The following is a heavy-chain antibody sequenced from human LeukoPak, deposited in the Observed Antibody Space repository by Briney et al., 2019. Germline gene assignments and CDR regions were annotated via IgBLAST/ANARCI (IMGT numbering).Heavy chain of an antibody. D-gene: IGHD3-10*02. CDR3: ARFLFGGSHPIDY. CDR1: GFTFDDYG. Sequence: GGSLRLSCAASGFTFDDYGMNWVRQAPGKGLEWVSGINWNGGSTGYADSVKGRFTISRDNAKSSPYLQMNSLRAEDTALYYCARFLFGGSHPIDYWGQGTLVTVSS. CDR2: INWNGGST. J-gene: IGHJ4*02. V-gene: IGHV3-20*04.